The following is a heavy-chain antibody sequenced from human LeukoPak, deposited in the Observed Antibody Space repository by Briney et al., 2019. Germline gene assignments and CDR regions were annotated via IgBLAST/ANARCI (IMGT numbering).Heavy chain of an antibody. D-gene: IGHD2-15*01. V-gene: IGHV1-58*02. CDR2: IVVGSGNT. CDR3: AAGWVCSGGSCYYYFDY. J-gene: IGHJ4*02. CDR1: GFTFTSSA. Sequence: SVKVSCKASGFTFTSSAMQWVRQARGQRLEWIGWIVVGSGNTNYAQKFQERVTITRDMSTSTAYMELSSLRSEDTTVYYCAAGWVCSGGSCYYYFDYWGQGTLVTVSS.